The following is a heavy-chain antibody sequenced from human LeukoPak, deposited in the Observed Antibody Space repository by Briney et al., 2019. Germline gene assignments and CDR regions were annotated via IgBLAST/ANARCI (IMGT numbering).Heavy chain of an antibody. D-gene: IGHD5-18*01. CDR1: GGSISSYY. CDR2: IYYSGST. CDR3: ARGGYSYGSNWFDP. V-gene: IGHV4-59*01. Sequence: SETLSLTCTVSGGSISSYYWSWTRQPPGKGLEWIGYIYYSGSTNYNPSLKSRVTISVDTSKNQFSLKLSSVTAADMAVYYCARGGYSYGSNWFDPWGQGTLVTVSS. J-gene: IGHJ5*02.